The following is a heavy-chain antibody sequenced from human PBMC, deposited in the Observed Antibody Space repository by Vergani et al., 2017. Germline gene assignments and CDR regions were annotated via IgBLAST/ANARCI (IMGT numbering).Heavy chain of an antibody. V-gene: IGHV4-39*07. CDR1: GGSISSSSYY. Sequence: QLQLQESGPGLVKPSETLSLTCTVSGGSISSSSYYWGWIRQPPGKGLEWIGSIYYSGSTYYNPSLKSLVTISVDTSKNQFSLKLSSVTAADTAVYYCARDSHYVWGSYRLSGGPLGYWGQGTLVTVSS. D-gene: IGHD3-16*02. CDR2: IYYSGST. J-gene: IGHJ4*02. CDR3: ARDSHYVWGSYRLSGGPLGY.